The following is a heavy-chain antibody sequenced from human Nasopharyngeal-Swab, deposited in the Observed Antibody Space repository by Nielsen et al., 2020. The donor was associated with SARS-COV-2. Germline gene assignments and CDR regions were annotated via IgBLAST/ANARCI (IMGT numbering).Heavy chain of an antibody. CDR2: ISYDGSNK. J-gene: IGHJ6*03. Sequence: WIRQSPGKGLGWVAVISYDGSNKYYADSVKGRFTISRDNSKNTLYLQMNSLRAEDTAVYYCAKAALIGNYVYYYYYMDVWGKGTPVTVSS. CDR3: AKAALIGNYVYYYYYMDV. D-gene: IGHD1-7*01. V-gene: IGHV3-30*18.